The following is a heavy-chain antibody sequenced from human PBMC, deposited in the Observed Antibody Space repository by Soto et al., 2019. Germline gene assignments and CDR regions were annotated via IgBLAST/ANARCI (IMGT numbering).Heavy chain of an antibody. D-gene: IGHD2-15*01. CDR2: INGDGSTT. Sequence: GGSLRLSCAVSGLTFSSHWMHWVRQAPGKGLVWVSHINGDGSTTRYADSVKGRFTISRDNAKNTLYLQMNSLRAEDTAVYYCAIYSGVWGQGTTVTVSS. V-gene: IGHV3-74*01. J-gene: IGHJ6*02. CDR3: AIYSGV. CDR1: GLTFSSHW.